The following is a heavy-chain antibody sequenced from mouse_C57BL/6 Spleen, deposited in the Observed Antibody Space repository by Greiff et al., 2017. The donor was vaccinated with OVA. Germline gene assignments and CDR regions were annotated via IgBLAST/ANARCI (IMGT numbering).Heavy chain of an antibody. J-gene: IGHJ2*01. CDR3: ARSTIALHFDY. D-gene: IGHD2-1*01. CDR1: GYAFSSSW. V-gene: IGHV1-82*01. Sequence: QVQLQQSGPELVKPGASVKISCKASGYAFSSSWMNWVKQRPGTGLEWIGRIYPGDGDTNYNGKFKGKATLTADKSSSTAYMQLSSLTSEDSAVYFCARSTIALHFDYWGQGTTLTVSS. CDR2: IYPGDGDT.